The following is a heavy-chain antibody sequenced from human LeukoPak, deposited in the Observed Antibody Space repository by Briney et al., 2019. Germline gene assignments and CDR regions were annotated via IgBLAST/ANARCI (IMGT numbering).Heavy chain of an antibody. D-gene: IGHD2-2*01. J-gene: IGHJ3*02. Sequence: SQTLSLTCTVSGGSIISGSYYWSWIRQPAGKGLEWIGRIYTSGSTNYNPSLKSRVTISVDTSKNQFSLKLSSVTAADTAVYYCARFVVVPTDAFDIWGQGTMVTVSS. CDR1: GGSIISGSYY. CDR2: IYTSGST. V-gene: IGHV4-61*02. CDR3: ARFVVVPTDAFDI.